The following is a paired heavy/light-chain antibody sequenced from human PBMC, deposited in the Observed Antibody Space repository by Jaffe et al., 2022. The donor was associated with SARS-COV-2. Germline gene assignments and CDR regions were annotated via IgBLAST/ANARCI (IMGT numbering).Heavy chain of an antibody. CDR3: ARARGVDYDFWSGYHSHDAFDI. D-gene: IGHD3-3*01. Sequence: QVQLQESGPGLVKPSQTLSLTCTVSGGSISSGGYYWSWIRQHPGKGLEWIGYIYYSGSTYYNPSLKSRVTISVDTSKNQFSLKLSSVTAADTAVYYCARARGVDYDFWSGYHSHDAFDIWGQGTMVTVSS. CDR2: IYYSGST. CDR1: GGSISSGGYY. J-gene: IGHJ3*02. V-gene: IGHV4-31*03.
Light chain of an antibody. CDR2: GAS. V-gene: IGKV3-20*01. J-gene: IGKJ4*01. CDR1: QSVSSSY. CDR3: QQYGSSGLT. Sequence: EIVLTQSPGTLSLSPGERATLSCRASQSVSSSYLAWYQQKPGQAPRLLIYGASSRATGIPDRFSGSGSGTDFTLTISRLEPEDFAVYYCQQYGSSGLTFGGGTKVEIK.